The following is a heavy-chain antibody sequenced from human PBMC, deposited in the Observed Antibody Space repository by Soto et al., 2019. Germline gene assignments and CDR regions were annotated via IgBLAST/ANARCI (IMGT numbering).Heavy chain of an antibody. CDR2: IWYDGSNE. J-gene: IGHJ6*02. Sequence: GSLRLSCAASGFTFSNYGMHWVRQAPGKGLEWVAVIWYDGSNEYYADSVKGRFTISRDNSKNTLYLQMNSLRAEDTAVYYCARDDIPGRAVAIYGMDIWGQGTTVTVSS. V-gene: IGHV3-33*01. CDR3: ARDDIPGRAVAIYGMDI. CDR1: GFTFSNYG. D-gene: IGHD6-19*01.